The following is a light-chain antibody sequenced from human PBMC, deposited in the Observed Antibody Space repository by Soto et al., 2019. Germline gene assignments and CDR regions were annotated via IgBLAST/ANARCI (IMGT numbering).Light chain of an antibody. CDR1: QSVSSN. CDR3: QQDKNWPLT. V-gene: IGKV3-15*01. J-gene: IGKJ4*01. CDR2: GTS. Sequence: EMVMSQSLATLSVCPGGRATLSCRASQSVSSNLAWYQQKPGQAPRLLIYGTSTRATGFPARFSGSGSGTEFTLTISSLQSEDFAVYYCQQDKNWPLTFGGGTMVDI.